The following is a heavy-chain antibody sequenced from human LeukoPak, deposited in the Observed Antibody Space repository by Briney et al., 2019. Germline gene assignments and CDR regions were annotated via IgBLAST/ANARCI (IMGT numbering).Heavy chain of an antibody. J-gene: IGHJ5*02. Sequence: GRSLRLSCAASGSTFSGYYMSWIRQAPGKGLEWGSYISSSGSTIYYADSVKGRFTISRDTAKNSLYLQMNSPRAEDTAVYYCARDPRYFDWLLNNNWFDPWGQGTPVTVSS. D-gene: IGHD3-9*01. CDR3: ARDPRYFDWLLNNNWFDP. CDR2: ISSSGSTI. CDR1: GSTFSGYY. V-gene: IGHV3-11*04.